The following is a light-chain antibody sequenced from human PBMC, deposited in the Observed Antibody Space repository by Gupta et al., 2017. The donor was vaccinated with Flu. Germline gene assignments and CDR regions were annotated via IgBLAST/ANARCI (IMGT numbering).Light chain of an antibody. Sequence: QSVLTQPPSVSAAPGQKVTISCSGSSSNIGSNYVSWTQQLPGTAPKLLIYEDYKRPSGIPDRFSCSKAGTSATLGITGLQTGDEADYYCGAWDSSLSAYVFGPGTKVTVL. V-gene: IGLV1-51*02. CDR2: EDY. J-gene: IGLJ1*01. CDR3: GAWDSSLSAYV. CDR1: SSNIGSNY.